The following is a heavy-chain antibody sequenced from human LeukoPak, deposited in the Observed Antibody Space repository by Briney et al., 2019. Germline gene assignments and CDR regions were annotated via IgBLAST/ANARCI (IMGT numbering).Heavy chain of an antibody. Sequence: PSQTLSLTCTVSGGSISSSSYYWGWIRQPPGKGLEWIGSIYYSGSTYYNPSLKSRVTISVDTSKNQFSLKLSSVTAADTAVYYCASQLLDAFDIWGQGTMVTVSS. J-gene: IGHJ3*02. V-gene: IGHV4-39*07. CDR1: GGSISSSSYY. CDR2: IYYSGST. CDR3: ASQLLDAFDI. D-gene: IGHD2-2*01.